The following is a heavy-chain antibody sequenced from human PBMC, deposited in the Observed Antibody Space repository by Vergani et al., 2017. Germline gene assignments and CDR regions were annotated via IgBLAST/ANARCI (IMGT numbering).Heavy chain of an antibody. CDR1: GFTVSGNY. CDR3: ARGGGPHHFDY. J-gene: IGHJ4*02. D-gene: IGHD1-26*01. V-gene: IGHV3-66*01. Sequence: EVQLVESGGGLVQPGGSLRLSCAASGFTVSGNYMNWVRQAPGKGLEWVSVIYIGGKTYYADSVKGRFTISRDDSTNTVSLQMNSLRADDTGVYYCARGGGPHHFDYWGQGTQVTVSS. CDR2: IYIGGKT.